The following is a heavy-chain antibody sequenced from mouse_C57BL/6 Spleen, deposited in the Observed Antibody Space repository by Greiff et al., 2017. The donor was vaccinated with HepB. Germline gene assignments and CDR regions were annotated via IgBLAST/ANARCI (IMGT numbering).Heavy chain of an antibody. V-gene: IGHV1-39*01. CDR3: ARCYYYGSSPAWFAY. J-gene: IGHJ3*01. D-gene: IGHD1-1*01. CDR2: INPNYGTT. Sequence: EVQLQESGPELVKPGASVKISCKASGYSFTDYNMNWVKQSNGKSLEWIGVINPNYGTTSYNQKFKRKATLTVDQSSSTAYMQLNSLTSEDSAVYYCARCYYYGSSPAWFAYWGQGTLVTVSA. CDR1: GYSFTDYN.